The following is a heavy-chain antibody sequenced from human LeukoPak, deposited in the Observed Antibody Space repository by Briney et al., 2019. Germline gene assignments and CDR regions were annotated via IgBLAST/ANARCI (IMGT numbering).Heavy chain of an antibody. CDR1: GYTFTSYG. Sequence: ASVKVSCKASGYTFTSYGISWVRQAPGQGLEWLGWIRAYNGDTNYAQDFQGRVTMTTDASTSTAYMELRGLRSDDTAVFYCATTTATSGSSLYWGQGTLVTVSS. J-gene: IGHJ4*01. CDR2: IRAYNGDT. D-gene: IGHD5-12*01. V-gene: IGHV1-18*01. CDR3: ATTTATSGSSLY.